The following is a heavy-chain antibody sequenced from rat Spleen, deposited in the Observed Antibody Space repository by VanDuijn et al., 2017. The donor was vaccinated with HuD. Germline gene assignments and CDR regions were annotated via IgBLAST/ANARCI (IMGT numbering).Heavy chain of an antibody. Sequence: EVQLVESGGGLVQPGRSLKLSCAASGFTFSSFAMAWVRQAPKKGLEWVATITSGGSNTYYPDPVKGRFTISRDNAKSTLYLQMDSLRSEDTATYYCATTVATGVMDAWGQGASVTVSS. D-gene: IGHD1-3*01. CDR2: ITSGGSNT. J-gene: IGHJ4*01. CDR3: ATTVATGVMDA. CDR1: GFTFSSFA. V-gene: IGHV5-25*01.